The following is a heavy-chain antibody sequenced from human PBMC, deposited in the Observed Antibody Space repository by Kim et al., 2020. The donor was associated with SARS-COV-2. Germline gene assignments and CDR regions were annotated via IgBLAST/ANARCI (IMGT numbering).Heavy chain of an antibody. D-gene: IGHD2-2*01. CDR1: GYTFTTYA. V-gene: IGHV7-4-1*02. CDR2: INXNTGNP. CDR3: AXXPVVXXAGXXXYY. J-gene: IGHJ6*01. Sequence: ASVKVSCKASGYTFTTYAMKWVRQAPGQGLEWMGWINXNTGNPTYAQGFTGRFVFSLDTSVSTAXLQISSXKAXDTAGXYCAXXPVVXXAGXXXYY.